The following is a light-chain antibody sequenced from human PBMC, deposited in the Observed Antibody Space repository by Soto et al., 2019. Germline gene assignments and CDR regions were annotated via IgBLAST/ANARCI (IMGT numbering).Light chain of an antibody. Sequence: VLTQSPGTLSLSPGERATLSCRASQSVSSTYLAWYQQKPGQAPSLLIYTTSTRASGVPARFSGSGSGTEFTLTINSLQTEDFGLYYCQQYNTWPRTFGQGTKVDIK. CDR2: TTS. CDR1: QSVSSTY. CDR3: QQYNTWPRT. V-gene: IGKV3-15*01. J-gene: IGKJ1*01.